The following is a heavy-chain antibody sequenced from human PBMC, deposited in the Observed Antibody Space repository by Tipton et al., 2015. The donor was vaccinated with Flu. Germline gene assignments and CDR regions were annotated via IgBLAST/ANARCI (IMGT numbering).Heavy chain of an antibody. Sequence: LRLSCSVSDSSVGRGYCWGWIRQPPGKGLEWIGNICHIGNTYYNPSLKSRVTISLDTSKNQFSLRLNSVTAADTAVYYCARERLGEYNSSGYPDSWGQGGLVTVSS. CDR2: ICHIGNT. CDR3: ARERLGEYNSSGYPDS. J-gene: IGHJ4*02. D-gene: IGHD3-22*01. V-gene: IGHV4-38-2*02. CDR1: DSSVGRGYC.